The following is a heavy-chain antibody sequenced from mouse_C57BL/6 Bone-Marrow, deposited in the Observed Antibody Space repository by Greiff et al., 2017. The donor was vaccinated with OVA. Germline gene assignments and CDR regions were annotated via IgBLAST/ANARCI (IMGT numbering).Heavy chain of an antibody. CDR1: GYTFTSYT. D-gene: IGHD2-1*01. J-gene: IGHJ3*01. CDR2: INPSSGYT. CDR3: ARRGIYYGNHFAY. V-gene: IGHV1-4*01. Sequence: QVHVKQSGAELARPGASVKMSCKASGYTFTSYTMHWVKQRPGQGLEWIGYINPSSGYTKYNQKFKDKATLTADKSSSTAYMQLSSLTSEDSAVYYCARRGIYYGNHFAYWGQGTLVTVSA.